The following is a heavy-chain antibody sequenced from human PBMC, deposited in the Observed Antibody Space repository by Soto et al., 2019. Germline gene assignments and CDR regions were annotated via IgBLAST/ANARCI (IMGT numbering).Heavy chain of an antibody. Sequence: SETLSLTCTVSCGSISSYYWSWIRQPPGKGLEWIGYIYYSGSTNYNPSLKSRVTISVDTSKNQFSLKLSSGTAADTAVYYCARAVGNRPYSSGWYAFNWFDPWGQGTLVTVSSAYMELSSLRSEDTAVYYCARVRIRSRTRGPYYYYYGMDVWGQGTTVTV. CDR3: ARAVGNRPYSSGWYAFNWFDPWGQGTLVTVSSAYMELSSLRSEDTAVYYCARVRIRSRTRGPYYYYYGMDV. V-gene: IGHV4-59*01. CDR2: IYYSGST. D-gene: IGHD6-19*01. J-gene: IGHJ6*02. CDR1: CGSISSYY.